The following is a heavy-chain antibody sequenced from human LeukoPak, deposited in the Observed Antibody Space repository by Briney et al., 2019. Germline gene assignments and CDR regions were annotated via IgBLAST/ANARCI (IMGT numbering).Heavy chain of an antibody. D-gene: IGHD3-16*01. V-gene: IGHV3-30*02. CDR1: GFTFSHYG. CDR2: INYDGSDK. Sequence: GGSLRLSCAASGFTFSHYGIHWVRQAPGKGLEWVTFINYDGSDKFYADSVKGRFTVSRDDSKNTVYLQMNSLSTEDTAVYYCVKGGGDYWGQGTLVTVSS. J-gene: IGHJ4*02. CDR3: VKGGGDY.